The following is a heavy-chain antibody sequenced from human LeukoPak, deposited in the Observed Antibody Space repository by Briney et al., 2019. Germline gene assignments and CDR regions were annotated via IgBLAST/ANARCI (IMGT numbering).Heavy chain of an antibody. D-gene: IGHD2-15*01. CDR1: GYSFTSYW. J-gene: IGHJ4*02. V-gene: IGHV5-10-1*01. CDR3: ARRRRGYCSGGSCYFDY. CDR2: IDPSDSYT. Sequence: GESLKISCKGSGYSFTSYWISWVRQMPGKGLEWMGRIDPSDSYTNYSPSFQGHVTISADKSISTAYLQWSGLKASDTAMYYCARRRRGYCSGGSCYFDYWGQGTLVTVSS.